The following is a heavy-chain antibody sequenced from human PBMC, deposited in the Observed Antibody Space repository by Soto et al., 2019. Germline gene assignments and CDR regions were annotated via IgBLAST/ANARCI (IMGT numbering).Heavy chain of an antibody. J-gene: IGHJ6*02. D-gene: IGHD3-10*01. CDR3: ASGITMVRGEYYYYYGMDV. Sequence: PSETLSLTCTVSGGSISSGDYYWSWIRQPPGKGLEWIGYIYYSGSTYYNPSLKSRVTISVDTSKNQFSLKLSSVTAADTAVYYCASGITMVRGEYYYYYGMDVWGQGTTVTVSS. CDR1: GGSISSGDYY. CDR2: IYYSGST. V-gene: IGHV4-30-4*01.